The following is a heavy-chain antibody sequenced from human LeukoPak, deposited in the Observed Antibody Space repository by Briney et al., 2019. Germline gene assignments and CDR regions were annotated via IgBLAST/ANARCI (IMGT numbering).Heavy chain of an antibody. CDR3: ARQGLLPDFDY. D-gene: IGHD2-21*02. V-gene: IGHV4-39*01. Sequence: PSETLSLTCTVSGGSISSSSYYWGWIRQPPGKGLEWIGSIYYSGSTYYNPSLKSRVTISVDTSKNQFSLKLSSVTAADTAVYYCARQGLLPDFDYWGQGTLVTVSS. J-gene: IGHJ4*02. CDR1: GGSISSSSYY. CDR2: IYYSGST.